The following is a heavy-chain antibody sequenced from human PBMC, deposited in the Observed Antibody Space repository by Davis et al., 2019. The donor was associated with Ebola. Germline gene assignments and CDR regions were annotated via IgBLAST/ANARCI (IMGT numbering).Heavy chain of an antibody. V-gene: IGHV3-23*01. J-gene: IGHJ1*01. CDR3: AKDPPTGYSSKWYIGAEYFQH. CDR2: ISGSGGST. D-gene: IGHD6-13*01. Sequence: PGGSLRLSCAASGFTFSSYAMTWVRQAPGKGLEWVSGISGSGGSTDYADSVKGRFNISRDNSKNTLYLQMNSLRAEDTAVYYCAKDPPTGYSSKWYIGAEYFQHWGQGTLVTVSS. CDR1: GFTFSSYA.